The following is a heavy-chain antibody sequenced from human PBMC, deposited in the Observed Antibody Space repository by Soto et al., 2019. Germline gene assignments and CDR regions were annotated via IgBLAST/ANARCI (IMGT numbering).Heavy chain of an antibody. CDR2: IYPSDSDI. CDR3: ARHFGLGILVAGMFVDV. D-gene: IGHD6-19*01. Sequence: PGESLKISCQASGYSFSNFWIGWVRQMPGKGLEWMGIIYPSDSDIRYSPSFQGKVTISADKSISTAYLQWSSLKASDTATYYCARHFGLGILVAGMFVDVWGQGTTVTVSS. V-gene: IGHV5-51*01. J-gene: IGHJ6*02. CDR1: GYSFSNFW.